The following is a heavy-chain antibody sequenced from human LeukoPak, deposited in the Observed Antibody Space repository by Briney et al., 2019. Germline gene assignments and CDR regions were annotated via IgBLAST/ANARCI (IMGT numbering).Heavy chain of an antibody. J-gene: IGHJ3*02. D-gene: IGHD3-9*01. CDR3: ARDPYYDILTGYSLQDAFDI. Sequence: SETLSLTCIVSGASISTYYWSWIRQPAGKGLEWIGRMYFSGDANYNPSLKSRVTMSLDTSKNHFSLDLNSVTAADTAVYYCARDPYYDILTGYSLQDAFDIWGQGTMVTVSS. CDR2: MYFSGDA. CDR1: GASISTYY. V-gene: IGHV4-4*07.